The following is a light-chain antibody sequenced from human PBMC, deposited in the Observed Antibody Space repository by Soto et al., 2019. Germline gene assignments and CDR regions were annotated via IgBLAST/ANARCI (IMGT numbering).Light chain of an antibody. CDR2: KVS. Sequence: DVVLTQSPLSLPVTLGQPASISCWSSQSLVYSDGNTYLNWFQQRPGQSPRSLIYKVSNRDSGVPERFSGSGSGTDFTLKISRVEAEDVGVYYCMQGTHWPWTFGQGTKVEIK. J-gene: IGKJ1*01. V-gene: IGKV2-30*01. CDR3: MQGTHWPWT. CDR1: QSLVYSDGNTY.